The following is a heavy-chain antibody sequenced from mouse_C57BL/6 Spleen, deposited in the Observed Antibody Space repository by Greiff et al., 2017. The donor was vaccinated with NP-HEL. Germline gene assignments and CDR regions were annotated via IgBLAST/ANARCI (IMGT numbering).Heavy chain of an antibody. Sequence: EVKLVESGGGLVKPGGSLKLSCAASGFTFSSYAMSWVRQTPEKRLEWVATISDGGRYTYYPDNVKGRFTIARDNAKNNLYLQMSHLKSEDTAMYYCARDQGGNSWDFDVWGTGTTVTVSS. CDR3: ARDQGGNSWDFDV. CDR2: ISDGGRYT. V-gene: IGHV5-4*01. J-gene: IGHJ1*03. D-gene: IGHD2-1*01. CDR1: GFTFSSYA.